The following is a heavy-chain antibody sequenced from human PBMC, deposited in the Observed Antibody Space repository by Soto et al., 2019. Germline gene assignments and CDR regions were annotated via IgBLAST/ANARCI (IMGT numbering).Heavy chain of an antibody. CDR3: AKDQGSSWYEIDY. CDR1: GFTFSNYA. J-gene: IGHJ4*02. D-gene: IGHD6-13*01. CDR2: ISGSGGSK. V-gene: IGHV3-23*01. Sequence: EVQLLESGGGLVQPGGSLRLSCAASGFTFSNYAVTWVRQAPGKGLEWVSTISGSGGSKYYADSVKGRFTISRDNSKQTLYLQKISLRAEDTAVYYCAKDQGSSWYEIDYWVQGTLVTGSS.